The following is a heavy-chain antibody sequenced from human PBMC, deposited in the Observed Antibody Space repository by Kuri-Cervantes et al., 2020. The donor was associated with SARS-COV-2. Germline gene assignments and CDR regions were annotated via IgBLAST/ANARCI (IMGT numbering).Heavy chain of an antibody. CDR1: GFPFSHYG. CDR3: AKDTPLTTLDY. Sequence: GESLKISCAASGFPFSHYGMHWVRQAPGKGLEWVGFVRRDGSNYYYADSVKGRFTISRDNSKNSLYLEMNSLRAEDTAVYYCAKDTPLTTLDYWGQGTLVTVSS. CDR2: VRRDGSNY. V-gene: IGHV3-30*02. J-gene: IGHJ4*02. D-gene: IGHD2-15*01.